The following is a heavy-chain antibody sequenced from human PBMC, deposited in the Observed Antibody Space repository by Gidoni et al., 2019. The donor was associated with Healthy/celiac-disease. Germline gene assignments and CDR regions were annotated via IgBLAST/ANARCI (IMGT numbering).Heavy chain of an antibody. V-gene: IGHV4-39*01. CDR2: IYFSGST. D-gene: IGHD6-19*01. CDR1: GGSISSSSYY. CDR3: ARLPGIAVAGPLDV. J-gene: IGHJ6*02. Sequence: QLQLQESGPGLVKPSETLSLTCTVSGGSISSSSYYWGWIRQPPGKGLEWIGSIYFSGSTYYNPSLKSRVTISVDTSKNQFSLKLSSVTAADTAVYYCARLPGIAVAGPLDVWGQGTTVTVSS.